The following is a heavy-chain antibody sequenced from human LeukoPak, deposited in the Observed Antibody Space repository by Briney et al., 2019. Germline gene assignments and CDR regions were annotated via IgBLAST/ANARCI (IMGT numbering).Heavy chain of an antibody. Sequence: GGSLRLSCAASGFTVSDNYMSWVRQAPGKGLEWVSIIYSGVNTYYADSVKGRFTISRDNSKNTLYLQMNSLRAEDTAVYYCARGSHDAFDIWGQGTMVTVSS. CDR2: IYSGVNT. CDR1: GFTVSDNY. V-gene: IGHV3-66*01. D-gene: IGHD3-10*01. J-gene: IGHJ3*02. CDR3: ARGSHDAFDI.